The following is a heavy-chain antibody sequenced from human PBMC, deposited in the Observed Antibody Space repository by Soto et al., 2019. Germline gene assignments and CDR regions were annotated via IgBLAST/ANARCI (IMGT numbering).Heavy chain of an antibody. CDR3: ARLDPVNYFDY. J-gene: IGHJ4*02. V-gene: IGHV4-30-4*01. CDR1: GGSISSGDYY. CDR2: IYYSGST. Sequence: SETLSLTCTVSGGSISSGDYYWSWIRQPPGKGLEWIGYIYYSGSTYYNPSLKSRVTISVDTSKNQFSLKLSSVTAADAAVYYCARLDPVNYFDYWGLGTLVTVSS.